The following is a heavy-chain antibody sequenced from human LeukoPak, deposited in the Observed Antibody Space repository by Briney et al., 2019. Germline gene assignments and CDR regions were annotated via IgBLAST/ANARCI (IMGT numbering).Heavy chain of an antibody. CDR2: INHSGST. D-gene: IGHD1-26*01. Sequence: SETLSLTCAVYGGSFSGYYWSWIRQPPGKGLEWIGEINHSGSTNYNPSLKSRVTISVDTSKNQFSLKLSSVTAADTAVYYCARGSGSYYFDYWGQGTLVTVSS. J-gene: IGHJ4*02. CDR3: ARGSGSYYFDY. V-gene: IGHV4-34*01. CDR1: GGSFSGYY.